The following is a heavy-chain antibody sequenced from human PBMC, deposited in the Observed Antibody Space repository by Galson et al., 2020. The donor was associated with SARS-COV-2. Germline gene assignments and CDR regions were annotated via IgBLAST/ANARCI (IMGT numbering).Heavy chain of an antibody. CDR3: ARDWGGMVVITLDFDY. J-gene: IGHJ4*02. V-gene: IGHV3-30*04. CDR1: GFTFSSYA. D-gene: IGHD3-16*02. Sequence: GESLKISCAASGFTFSSYAMHWVRQAPGKGLEWVAVISYDGSNKYYADSVKGRFTISRDNSKNTLYLQMNSLRAEDTAVYYCARDWGGMVVITLDFDYWGQGTLVTVS. CDR2: ISYDGSNK.